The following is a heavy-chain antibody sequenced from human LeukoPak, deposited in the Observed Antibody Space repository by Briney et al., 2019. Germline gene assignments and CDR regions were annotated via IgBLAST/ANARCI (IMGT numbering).Heavy chain of an antibody. CDR2: IYYSGST. D-gene: IGHD5-12*01. J-gene: IGHJ4*02. CDR3: ARDDSGYGKFDY. Sequence: SETLSLTCAVSGGSISSGGHYWSWIRQHPGQGLEWIGYIYYSGSTYYNPSLKSRVTISVDTSKNQFSLKLSSVTAADTAVYYCARDDSGYGKFDYWGQGTLVTVSS. V-gene: IGHV4-31*11. CDR1: GGSISSGGHY.